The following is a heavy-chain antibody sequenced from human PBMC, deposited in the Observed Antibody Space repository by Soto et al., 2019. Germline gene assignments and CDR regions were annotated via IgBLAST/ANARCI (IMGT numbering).Heavy chain of an antibody. Sequence: ASVKVSCKASGYPFSYYMHWVRQAPGQGLEWMGIINPSGGSTSYAQKFQGRVTMTRDTSTSTVYMELSSLRSEDTAVYYCAREPEPITIFGVVTRFGYWGQGTLVTVSS. V-gene: IGHV1-46*03. J-gene: IGHJ4*02. CDR3: AREPEPITIFGVVTRFGY. D-gene: IGHD3-3*01. CDR2: INPSGGST. CDR1: GYPFSYY.